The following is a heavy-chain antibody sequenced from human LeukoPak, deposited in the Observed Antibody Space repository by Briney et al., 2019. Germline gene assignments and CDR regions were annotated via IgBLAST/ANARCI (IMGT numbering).Heavy chain of an antibody. CDR1: GYRFSNYW. Sequence: GESLKISCKGSGYRFSNYWIGWVRQMPGKGLEWMGIIYPGDSETRYSPSFQGQVTISADKSISTAYLQWSSLKASDTAMYYCARHQGTYYDFWSGRYWGQGTLVTVSS. CDR3: ARHQGTYYDFWSGRY. CDR2: IYPGDSET. J-gene: IGHJ4*02. D-gene: IGHD3-3*01. V-gene: IGHV5-51*01.